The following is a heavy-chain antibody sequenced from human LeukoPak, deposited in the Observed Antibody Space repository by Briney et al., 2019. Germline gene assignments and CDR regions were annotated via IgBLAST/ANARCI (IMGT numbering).Heavy chain of an antibody. CDR1: GYTFTSYD. CDR3: ARGARIVVVPAAIYIMDV. CDR2: MNPNSDNT. V-gene: IGHV1-8*03. D-gene: IGHD2-2*01. Sequence: GASVKVCCKASGYTFTSYDINWVRPATGQGLEWMRWMNPNSDNTGYAQKFQGRVTITRNTSISTAYMELSSLRSEDTAVYYCARGARIVVVPAAIYIMDVWGKGTTITVSS. J-gene: IGHJ6*04.